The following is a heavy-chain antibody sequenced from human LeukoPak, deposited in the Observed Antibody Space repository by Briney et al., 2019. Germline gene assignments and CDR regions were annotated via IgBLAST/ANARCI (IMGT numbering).Heavy chain of an antibody. J-gene: IGHJ4*02. CDR2: IRSKANSYAT. CDR1: GFTFSGST. CDR3: ARENIQLWATDDY. D-gene: IGHD5-18*01. Sequence: GGSLRLSCAASGFTFSGSTMHWVRQASGKGLELVGRIRSKANSYATAYGASVKGRFTISRDNSKNTLYLQMNSLRAEDTAVYYCARENIQLWATDDYWGQGTLVTVSS. V-gene: IGHV3-73*01.